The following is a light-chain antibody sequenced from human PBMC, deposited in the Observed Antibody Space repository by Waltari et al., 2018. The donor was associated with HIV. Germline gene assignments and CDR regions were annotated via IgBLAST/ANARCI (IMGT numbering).Light chain of an antibody. J-gene: IGLJ2*01. V-gene: IGLV2-14*03. CDR1: SSDITTYDY. Sequence: QSALTQPASVSGSSGQSITISCSGSSSDITTYDYVSWYKKQPDKAPTRLICDVTDRPSGGAMRFSGSKSGNTASLTISGRQPDDEADYYCSSYTKDDTVVFGGGTRLTVL. CDR3: SSYTKDDTVV. CDR2: DVT.